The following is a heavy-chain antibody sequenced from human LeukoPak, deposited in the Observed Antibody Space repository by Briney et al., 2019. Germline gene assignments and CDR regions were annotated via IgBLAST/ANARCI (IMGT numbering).Heavy chain of an antibody. CDR2: INHSGST. J-gene: IGHJ4*02. Sequence: PSETLSLTCAVYGGSFSGYYWSRIRQPPGKGLEWIGEINHSGSTNYNPSLKSRVTISVDTSKNQFSLKLSSVTAADTAVYYCARGHGRRYDYVWGSYRYTGFDYWGQGTLVTVSS. V-gene: IGHV4-34*01. CDR3: ARGHGRRYDYVWGSYRYTGFDY. D-gene: IGHD3-16*02. CDR1: GGSFSGYY.